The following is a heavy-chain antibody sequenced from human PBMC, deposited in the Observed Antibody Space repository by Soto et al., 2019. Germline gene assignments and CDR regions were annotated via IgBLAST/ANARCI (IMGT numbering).Heavy chain of an antibody. J-gene: IGHJ4*02. CDR2: AFYSGRS. CDR3: ARHPRDDYNYGGSGIFDY. D-gene: IGHD4-4*01. CDR1: GGSISSRSYW. V-gene: IGHV4-39*01. Sequence: QLQLQESGPGLVKPSETLSLTCTVSGGSISSRSYWWAWIRQPPGKGLEWIGDAFYSGRSYYNPSLKSRVAISVDTSKNQFSLKLKSVTAADTAVYYCARHPRDDYNYGGSGIFDYWGQGTLVTVSS.